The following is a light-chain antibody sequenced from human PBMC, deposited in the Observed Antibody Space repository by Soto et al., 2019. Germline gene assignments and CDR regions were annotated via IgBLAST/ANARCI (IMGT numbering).Light chain of an antibody. J-gene: IGKJ5*01. CDR2: CPS. Sequence: EIVLTQSPGTLSLSPGERATLSCRASQSVSSSYLAWYQQKPGQAPRLLIYCPSSRATGIPDRFSGSGSGTDFTLTISRLEPEDFAVYYCQQYGSSPSTFGQGTRLEIK. CDR3: QQYGSSPST. CDR1: QSVSSSY. V-gene: IGKV3-20*01.